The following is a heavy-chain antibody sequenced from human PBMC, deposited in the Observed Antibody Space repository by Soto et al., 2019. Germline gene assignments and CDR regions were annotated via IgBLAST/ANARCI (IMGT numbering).Heavy chain of an antibody. CDR2: IRPYNGYT. CDR1: NYTFTNYG. J-gene: IGHJ5*02. V-gene: IGHV1-18*01. D-gene: IGHD2-2*01. CDR3: ARVRQLFCTSTSCHLSDP. Sequence: ASVKVSCKASNYTFTNYGISWPRQAPGQGLEWMGWIRPYNGYTDYSQKFQGRVTMTTDTATSTAYMDLRSLRSDDTAVYYCARVRQLFCTSTSCHLSDPWGKGTRVTVAS.